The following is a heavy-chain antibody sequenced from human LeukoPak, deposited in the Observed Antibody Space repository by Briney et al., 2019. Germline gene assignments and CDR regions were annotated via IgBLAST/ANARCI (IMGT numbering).Heavy chain of an antibody. CDR3: ARVGYSSSWTLDY. CDR2: ISGSGGST. CDR1: GFTFSSYA. D-gene: IGHD6-13*01. J-gene: IGHJ4*02. V-gene: IGHV3-23*01. Sequence: GGSLRLSCAASGFTFSSYAMSWVRQAPGKGLEWVSAISGSGGSTYYADSVKGRFTISRDNSKNTLYMQMNSLRAEDTAVYYCARVGYSSSWTLDYWGQGTLVTVSS.